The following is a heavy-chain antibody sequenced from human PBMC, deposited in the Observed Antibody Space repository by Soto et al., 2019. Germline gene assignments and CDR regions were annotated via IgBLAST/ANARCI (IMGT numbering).Heavy chain of an antibody. CDR2: ISPYNDNT. CDR3: ARDSSGWTPGYYYYGMDV. J-gene: IGHJ6*02. D-gene: IGHD6-19*01. CDR1: GYTCTNYG. Sequence: GSVKVSCKASGYTCTNYGISWGLQAPGQGLEWMGWISPYNDNTNYAQKLQGRVTMTTDTSTSTAYMDLRSLRSDDTAVYYCARDSSGWTPGYYYYGMDVWGQGTTVTV. V-gene: IGHV1-18*01.